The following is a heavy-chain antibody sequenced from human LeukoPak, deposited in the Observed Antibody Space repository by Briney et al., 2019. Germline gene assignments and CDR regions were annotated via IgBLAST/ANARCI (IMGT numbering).Heavy chain of an antibody. V-gene: IGHV3-11*01. Sequence: GGSLRLSCAASGFTFSDSYMSWIRQAPGKGLEWIAFIGGSGSLIYYADSVKGRFTISRDNSKNTLYLQMNSLRAEDTAVYYCAKDSSGYYDYFDYWGQGTLVTVSS. CDR2: IGGSGSLI. J-gene: IGHJ4*02. D-gene: IGHD3-22*01. CDR1: GFTFSDSY. CDR3: AKDSSGYYDYFDY.